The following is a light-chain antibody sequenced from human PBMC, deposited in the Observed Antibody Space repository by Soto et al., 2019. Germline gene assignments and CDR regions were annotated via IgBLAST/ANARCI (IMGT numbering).Light chain of an antibody. V-gene: IGKV4-1*01. Sequence: DIVMTQSPDSLAVSLGERATINCRSSQSILYSSNNKNYSTWYQQKPGQPPKLLIYWASTRESGVPDRFSGSGSGTDFTLTISSLQAEDVAVYYCQQCYSDPWTFGQGTKVEIK. CDR1: QSILYSSNNKNY. CDR2: WAS. CDR3: QQCYSDPWT. J-gene: IGKJ1*01.